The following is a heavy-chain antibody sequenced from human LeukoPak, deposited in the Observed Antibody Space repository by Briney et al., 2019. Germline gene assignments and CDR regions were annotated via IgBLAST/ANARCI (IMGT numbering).Heavy chain of an antibody. J-gene: IGHJ4*02. D-gene: IGHD6-19*01. CDR3: AKGSPVAGSQNYFDY. V-gene: IGHV3-7*01. CDR1: GFTFSSYW. CDR2: IKQDGSEK. Sequence: PGGSLRLSCAASGFTFSSYWMSWVRQAPGKGLEWVANIKQDGSEKYYVDSVKGRFTISRDNAKNSLYLQMNSLRAEDTAVYYCAKGSPVAGSQNYFDYWGQGTLVTVSS.